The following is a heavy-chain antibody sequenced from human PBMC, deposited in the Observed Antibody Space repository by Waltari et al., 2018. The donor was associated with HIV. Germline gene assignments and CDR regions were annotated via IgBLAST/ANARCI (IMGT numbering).Heavy chain of an antibody. V-gene: IGHV3-23*01. D-gene: IGHD5-12*01. J-gene: IGHJ4*02. Sequence: EVQVLESGGGLVQPGGSLRLSCAASRFSLKNYAMSWVRQAPGKGLEWVSGISSSGRSTYYADSVKGRFIISRDNSKNTLYLQMNNLRAEDTAIYYCAKDFNPYNSGFQWWGQGTLVTVSS. CDR2: ISSSGRST. CDR3: AKDFNPYNSGFQW. CDR1: RFSLKNYA.